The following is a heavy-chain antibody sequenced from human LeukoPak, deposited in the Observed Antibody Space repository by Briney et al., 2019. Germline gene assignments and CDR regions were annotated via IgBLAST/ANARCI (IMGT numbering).Heavy chain of an antibody. CDR3: ARVGYGDGVIDY. CDR1: GFSVSNYW. Sequence: GGSLRLSCAASGFSVSNYWMSWVRQAPGKGLEWLANIKHDGSERFHVDSVEGRFSISRDNAKDSLYLQMNNLRAEDTAVYFCARVGYGDGVIDYWGQGTLVTVSS. J-gene: IGHJ4*02. V-gene: IGHV3-7*01. D-gene: IGHD4-17*01. CDR2: IKHDGSER.